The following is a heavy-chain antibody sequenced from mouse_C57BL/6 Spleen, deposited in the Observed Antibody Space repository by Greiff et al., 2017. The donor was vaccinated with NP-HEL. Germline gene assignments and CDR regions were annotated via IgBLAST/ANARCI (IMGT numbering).Heavy chain of an antibody. J-gene: IGHJ4*01. D-gene: IGHD3-2*02. CDR1: GYAFSSSW. CDR2: IYPGDGDT. V-gene: IGHV1-82*01. Sequence: VQLQQSGPELVKPGASVKISCKASGYAFSSSWMNWVKPRPGKGLEWIGRIYPGDGDTNYNGQFKGKATLTADKSSGTACMELSSPTSEDSAVYFCAADSSGYYAMDYWGQGASVTVAP. CDR3: AADSSGYYAMDY.